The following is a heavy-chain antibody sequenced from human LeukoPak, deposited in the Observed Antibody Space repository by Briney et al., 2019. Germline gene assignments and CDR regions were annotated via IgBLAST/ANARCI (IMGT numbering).Heavy chain of an antibody. CDR3: AKDAKPRITIFGVVNGYFQH. D-gene: IGHD3-3*01. CDR2: ISYDGSNK. CDR1: GFTFSSYA. Sequence: GGSLRLSCAASGFTFSSYAMHWVRQAPGKGLEWVAVISYDGSNKYYADSVKGRFTISRDNSKNTLYLQMNSLRAEDTAAYYCAKDAKPRITIFGVVNGYFQHWGQGTLVTVSS. V-gene: IGHV3-30-3*01. J-gene: IGHJ1*01.